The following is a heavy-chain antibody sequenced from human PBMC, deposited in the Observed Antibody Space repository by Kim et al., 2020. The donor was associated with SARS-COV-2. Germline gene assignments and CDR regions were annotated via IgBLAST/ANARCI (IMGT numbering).Heavy chain of an antibody. J-gene: IGHJ6*02. CDR1: GDSVSSNSAA. CDR3: ARGYSSGWSLLYYYYYGMDV. Sequence: SQTLSLTCAISGDSVSSNSAAWNWIRQSPSRGLEWLGRTYYRSKWYNDYAVSVKSRITINPDTSKNQFSLQLNSVTPEDTAVYYCARGYSSGWSLLYYYYYGMDVWGQGTTVTVSS. CDR2: TYYRSKWYN. V-gene: IGHV6-1*01. D-gene: IGHD6-19*01.